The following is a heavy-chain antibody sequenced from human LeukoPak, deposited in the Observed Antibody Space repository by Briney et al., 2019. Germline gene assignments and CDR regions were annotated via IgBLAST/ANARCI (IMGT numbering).Heavy chain of an antibody. CDR2: MNPNSGNT. CDR1: GYTFTSYD. J-gene: IGHJ4*02. Sequence: ASVKVSCKASGYTFTSYDINWVRQATGQGLEWMGWMNPNSGNTGYAQKFQGRVTITRNTSISTAYMELSRLRSEDTAVYYCARGGDYYDSSGYYYEDYWGQGTLVTVSS. CDR3: ARGGDYYDSSGYYYEDY. V-gene: IGHV1-8*03. D-gene: IGHD3-22*01.